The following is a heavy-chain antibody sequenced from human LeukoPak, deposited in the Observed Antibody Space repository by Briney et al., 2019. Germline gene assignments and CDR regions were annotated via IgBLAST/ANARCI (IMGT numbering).Heavy chain of an antibody. CDR3: AKTMGAIDHDY. J-gene: IGHJ4*02. Sequence: GGSLRLSCAASGFTFSSYAMHWVRQAPGKGLEWVAVISYDGSNKYYADSVKGRFTISRDNSKHTPYLQMNSLRAEDTAVYYCAKTMGAIDHDYWGQGTLVTVSS. V-gene: IGHV3-30-3*02. D-gene: IGHD2-2*02. CDR2: ISYDGSNK. CDR1: GFTFSSYA.